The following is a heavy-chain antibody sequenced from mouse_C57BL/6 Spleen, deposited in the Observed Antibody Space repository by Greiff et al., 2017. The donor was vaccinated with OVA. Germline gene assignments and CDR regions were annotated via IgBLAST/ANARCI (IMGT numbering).Heavy chain of an antibody. D-gene: IGHD2-4*01. J-gene: IGHJ1*03. Sequence: EVQVVESGEGLVKPGGSLKLSCAASGFTFSSYAMSWVRQTPEKRLEWVAYISSGGDYIYYADTVKGRFTISRDNATNTLYLQMSSLKSEDTAMYYCTREQVYYDYWYFDVWGTGTTVTVSS. CDR1: GFTFSSYA. V-gene: IGHV5-9-1*02. CDR3: TREQVYYDYWYFDV. CDR2: ISSGGDYI.